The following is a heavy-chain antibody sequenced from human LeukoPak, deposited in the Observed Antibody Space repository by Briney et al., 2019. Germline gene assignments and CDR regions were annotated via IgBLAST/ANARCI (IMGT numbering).Heavy chain of an antibody. CDR3: VRVVPGGASFDS. CDR1: GGSVTSYY. CDR2: IYYSGHS. V-gene: IGHV4-59*02. Sequence: SETLSLTCTVSGGSVTSYYWSWIRQPPGKGLEWIGYIYYSGHSHNNPSLNSRVSISVDTSKNQFSLIVTSLTAADTAVYYCVRVVPGGASFDSWGQGTLVTVSS. J-gene: IGHJ4*02. D-gene: IGHD3-16*01.